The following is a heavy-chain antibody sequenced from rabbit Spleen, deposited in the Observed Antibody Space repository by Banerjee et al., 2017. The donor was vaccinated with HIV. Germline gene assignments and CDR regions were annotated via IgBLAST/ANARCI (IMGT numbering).Heavy chain of an antibody. J-gene: IGHJ3*01. Sequence: QEQLVESGGGLVQPEGSLTLTCTASGFSFSSSYYMCWVRQAPGKGLEWIACIYAGSSGSTYYASWAKGRFTISKTSSTTVTLQMTSLTVADTATYFCARDTATSFSSYGMDLWGQGTLVTVS. CDR2: IYAGSSGST. CDR1: GFSFSSSYY. V-gene: IGHV1S45*01. CDR3: ARDTATSFSSYGMDL. D-gene: IGHD1-1*01.